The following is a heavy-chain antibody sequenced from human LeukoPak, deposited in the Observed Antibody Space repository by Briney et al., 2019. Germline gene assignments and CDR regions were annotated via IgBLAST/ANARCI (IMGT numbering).Heavy chain of an antibody. CDR3: VGGYYDSSGYPMGDFDY. CDR2: IYTSGST. D-gene: IGHD3-22*01. CDR1: GGSISSYY. V-gene: IGHV4-4*07. J-gene: IGHJ4*02. Sequence: SETLSLTCTVSGGSISSYYWSWIRQPAGKGLEWIGRIYTSGSTNYNPSLKSRVTISVDKSKNQFSQKLSSVTAADTAVYYCVGGYYDSSGYPMGDFDYWGQGTLVTVSS.